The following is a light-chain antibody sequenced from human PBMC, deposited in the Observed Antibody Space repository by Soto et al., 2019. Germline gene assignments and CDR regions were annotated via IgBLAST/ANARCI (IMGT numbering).Light chain of an antibody. Sequence: EILLTQSPGTLSLSPGETATLSCRASQSVRNNYSAWYQQRPAQPPRLLMYEAATRASGIPDRFSGSVSVTDFTLTIRRLEPEDFALYFCQQYETSPVTFGGGTKVEI. J-gene: IGKJ4*01. CDR1: QSVRNNY. CDR2: EAA. CDR3: QQYETSPVT. V-gene: IGKV3-20*01.